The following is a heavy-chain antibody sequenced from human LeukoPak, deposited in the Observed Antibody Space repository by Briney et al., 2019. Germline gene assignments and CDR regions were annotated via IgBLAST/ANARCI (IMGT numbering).Heavy chain of an antibody. CDR1: GFTFDDYA. V-gene: IGHV3-9*01. D-gene: IGHD3-3*01. Sequence: GGSLRLSCAASGFTFDDYAMHWVRQAPGKGLEWVSGISWNSGSIGYADSVKGRFTISRDNAKNSLYLQMNSLRAEDTAVYYCARGGSFYDFWSGYYWGQGTLVTVSS. CDR2: ISWNSGSI. CDR3: ARGGSFYDFWSGYY. J-gene: IGHJ4*02.